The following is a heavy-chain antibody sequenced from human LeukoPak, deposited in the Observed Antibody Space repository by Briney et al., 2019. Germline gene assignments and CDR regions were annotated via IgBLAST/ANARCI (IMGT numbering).Heavy chain of an antibody. J-gene: IGHJ4*02. CDR1: GGSFSGYY. V-gene: IGHV4-34*01. CDR3: ARGIIYEAAAGFDY. D-gene: IGHD6-13*01. Sequence: PSETLSLTCAVYGGSFSGYYWSWIRQPPGKGLEWIGEINHSGSTNYNPSLKSRVTISVDTSKNQFSLKPSSVTAADTAVYYCARGIIYEAAAGFDYWGQGTLVTVSS. CDR2: INHSGST.